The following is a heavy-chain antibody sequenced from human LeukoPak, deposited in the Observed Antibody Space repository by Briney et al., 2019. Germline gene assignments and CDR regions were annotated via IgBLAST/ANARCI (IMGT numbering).Heavy chain of an antibody. J-gene: IGHJ4*02. D-gene: IGHD1/OR15-1a*01. CDR3: AKGYRTKTGNHFDY. Sequence: PGGSLRLSCAASGFTVSRNYMSWVRQAPGRGLEWVSFIYSGGSTYLPDSVRGRFTIPRDCSESTLSLQMNSLRAEDTAVYYCAKGYRTKTGNHFDYWGQGTLVTVSS. CDR2: IYSGGST. CDR1: GFTVSRNY. V-gene: IGHV3-66*01.